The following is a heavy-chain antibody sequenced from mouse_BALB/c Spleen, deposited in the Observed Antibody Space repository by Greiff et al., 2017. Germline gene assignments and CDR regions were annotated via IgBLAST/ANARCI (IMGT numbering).Heavy chain of an antibody. V-gene: IGHV6-6*02. D-gene: IGHD2-10*02. CDR1: GFTFSSYW. J-gene: IGHJ1*01. Sequence: EVKLVESGGGLVQPGGSMKLSCVASGFTFSSYWMSWVRQSPEKGLEWVAEIRLKSDNYATHYAESVKGKFTISRDDSKSRLYLQMNSLRAEDTGIYYCTKYGNYEWYFDVWGAGTTVTVSS. CDR2: IRLKSDNYAT. CDR3: TKYGNYEWYFDV.